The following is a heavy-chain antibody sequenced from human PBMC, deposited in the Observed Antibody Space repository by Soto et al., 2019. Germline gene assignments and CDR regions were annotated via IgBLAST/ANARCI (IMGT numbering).Heavy chain of an antibody. CDR2: ISYDGSNK. Sequence: VQLVESGGGVVQPGRSLRLSCAASGFTFSSYAMHWVRQAPGKGLEWVAVISYDGSNKYYADSVKGRFTISRDNSKNTLYLQMNSLRAEDTAVYYCARVSPHDYSNYEALYYGMDVWGQGTTVTVSS. CDR3: ARVSPHDYSNYEALYYGMDV. D-gene: IGHD4-4*01. V-gene: IGHV3-30-3*01. CDR1: GFTFSSYA. J-gene: IGHJ6*02.